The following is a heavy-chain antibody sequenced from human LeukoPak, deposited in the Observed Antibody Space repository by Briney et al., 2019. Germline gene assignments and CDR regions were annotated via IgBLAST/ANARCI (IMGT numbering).Heavy chain of an antibody. CDR1: GFTFSTYG. CDR2: LSGSGGST. V-gene: IGHV3-23*01. J-gene: IGHJ3*02. Sequence: GGTLKLSCAASGFTFSTYGTTWVRQAPGKGLEWVSGLSGSGGSTYYADSVKGRFTISRDNSKNTLYLQMNSLRAEDTAVYYCANPYDAFDIWGQGTMVTVSS. CDR3: ANPYDAFDI.